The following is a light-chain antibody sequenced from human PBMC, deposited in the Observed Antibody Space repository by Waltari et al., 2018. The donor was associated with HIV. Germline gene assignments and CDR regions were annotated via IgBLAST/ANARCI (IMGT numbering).Light chain of an antibody. CDR3: SSYASSFTLL. CDR2: DVD. CDR1: SSAIGGFNY. V-gene: IGLV2-14*03. J-gene: IGLJ3*02. Sequence: QSALTQPASVSGSPGQSITISCTGTSSAIGGFNYVSWYQQHPDKAPKLIIFDVDLRPSGISNRFSGSKSGNTASLTISGLQAEDEADYYCSSYASSFTLLFGGGTKLTVL.